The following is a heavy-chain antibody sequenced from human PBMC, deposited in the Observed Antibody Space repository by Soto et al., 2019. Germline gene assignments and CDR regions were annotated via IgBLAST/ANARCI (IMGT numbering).Heavy chain of an antibody. J-gene: IGHJ5*02. D-gene: IGHD6-6*01. Sequence: ASVKVSCKASGYTFTSYGISWVRQAPGQGLEWMGWISAYNGNTNYAQKLQGRVTTTTDTSTSTAYMELRSLRSDDTAVYYCARDNRLGTAARHPLWFDPWGQGTLVTVSS. CDR3: ARDNRLGTAARHPLWFDP. V-gene: IGHV1-18*01. CDR2: ISAYNGNT. CDR1: GYTFTSYG.